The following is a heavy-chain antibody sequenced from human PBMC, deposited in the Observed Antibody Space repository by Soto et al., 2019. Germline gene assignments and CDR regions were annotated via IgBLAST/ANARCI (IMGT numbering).Heavy chain of an antibody. CDR3: ASYSGYYPYYFDY. J-gene: IGHJ4*02. CDR1: GGTSSSYA. CDR2: IIPIFGTA. V-gene: IGHV1-69*06. D-gene: IGHD3-22*01. Sequence: SVKVSCKASGGTSSSYAISWVRQAPGQGLEWMGGIIPIFGTANYAQKFQGRVTITADKSTSTAYMELSSLRSEDTAVYYCASYSGYYPYYFDYWGQGTLVTVPQ.